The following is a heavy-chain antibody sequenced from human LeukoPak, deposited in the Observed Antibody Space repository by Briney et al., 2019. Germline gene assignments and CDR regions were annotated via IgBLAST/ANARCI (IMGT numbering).Heavy chain of an antibody. CDR1: GGSISSGSYY. J-gene: IGHJ3*02. CDR2: IYTSGST. CDR3: AREPRYCSSTSCYDDAFDI. V-gene: IGHV4-61*02. Sequence: SQTLSLTCTVSGGSISSGSYYWSWIRQPAGKGLEWIGRIYTSGSTNYNPSLKSRVTISVDTSKNQFSLKLSSVTAADTAVYYCAREPRYCSSTSCYDDAFDIWGQGTMVTVSS. D-gene: IGHD2-2*01.